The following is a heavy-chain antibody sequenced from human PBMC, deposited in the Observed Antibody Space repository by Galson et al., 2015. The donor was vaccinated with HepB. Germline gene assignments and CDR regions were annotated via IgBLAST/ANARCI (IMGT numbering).Heavy chain of an antibody. CDR3: ARVPTSGYYADY. D-gene: IGHD3-3*01. CDR1: GFSFSDYR. Sequence: SLRLSCAASGFSFSDYRMSWVRQAPGKGLEWVANIKRDGSDKYYVDSVKGRFTISRDNAKNSLYLQMNSLRAEDTAVYYCARVPTSGYYADYWGQGTQVTVSS. CDR2: IKRDGSDK. J-gene: IGHJ4*02. V-gene: IGHV3-7*04.